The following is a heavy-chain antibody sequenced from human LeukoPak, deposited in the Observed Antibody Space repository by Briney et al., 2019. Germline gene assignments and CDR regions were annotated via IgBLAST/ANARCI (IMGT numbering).Heavy chain of an antibody. J-gene: IGHJ4*02. Sequence: GGSLRLSCAASGFTFSSYAMSWVRQAPGKGLEWVSAISGSGGYTYYADSVQGRFTISRDNSKNTLYLQVNSLRAEDTAVYYCAKGGKWDVTPFDYWGQGTLVTVSS. CDR2: ISGSGGYT. D-gene: IGHD1-26*01. V-gene: IGHV3-23*01. CDR1: GFTFSSYA. CDR3: AKGGKWDVTPFDY.